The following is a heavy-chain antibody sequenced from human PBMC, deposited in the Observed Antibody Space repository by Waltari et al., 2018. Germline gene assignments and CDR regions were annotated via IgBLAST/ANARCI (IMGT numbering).Heavy chain of an antibody. CDR2: IDHRGST. J-gene: IGHJ3*01. Sequence: QVQLQQGGAGLLKPSETLSLTCPVHGGPVSGHFWTWFRPAPGKGLEWLGEIDHRGSTHYNPSFRSRVTISVDTSKNQFSLQLNSVTAADTALYYCARERSRDFDWLPNVLDVWGLGTLVTVSS. V-gene: IGHV4-34*02. CDR3: ARERSRDFDWLPNVLDV. D-gene: IGHD3-9*01. CDR1: GGPVSGHF.